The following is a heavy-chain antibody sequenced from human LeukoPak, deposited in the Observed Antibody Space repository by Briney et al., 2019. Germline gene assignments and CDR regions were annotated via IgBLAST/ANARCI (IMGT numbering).Heavy chain of an antibody. D-gene: IGHD3-9*01. Sequence: GGSLRLSCAASGFTFSSYGMHWVRQAPGKGLEWVAFIRYDGNNQYYADSVKGRFTISRDNSKNTLYLQMNSLRAEDTAVYYCAKGVYYDILTGSNWFDPWGQGTLVTVSS. CDR1: GFTFSSYG. CDR3: AKGVYYDILTGSNWFDP. V-gene: IGHV3-30*02. CDR2: IRYDGNNQ. J-gene: IGHJ5*02.